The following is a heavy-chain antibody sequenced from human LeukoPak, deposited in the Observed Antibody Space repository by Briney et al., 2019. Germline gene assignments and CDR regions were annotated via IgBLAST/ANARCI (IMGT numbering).Heavy chain of an antibody. D-gene: IGHD1-14*01. CDR2: INTCNGHT. CDR3: ARDGPRGYFQH. Sequence: ASARVSCNTSRYTLTRYGTSWGPQTPGQRLEYMGWINTCNGHTNYAQKLQGRVTVTTVTSTSTAYLELRSLRSDDTAVYYCARDGPRGYFQHWGQGTLITVSS. V-gene: IGHV1-18*01. CDR1: RYTLTRYG. J-gene: IGHJ1*01.